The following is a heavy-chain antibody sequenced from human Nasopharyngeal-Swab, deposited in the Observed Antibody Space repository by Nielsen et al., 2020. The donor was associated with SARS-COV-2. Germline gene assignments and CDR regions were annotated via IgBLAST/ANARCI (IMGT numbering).Heavy chain of an antibody. CDR2: ISYDGSNK. CDR1: GFTFSSYA. J-gene: IGHJ3*02. V-gene: IGHV3-30*18. Sequence: GESLKISCAASGFTFSSYAMHWVRQAPGKGLEWVAVISYDGSNKYYADSVKGRFTISRDNSKNTLYLQMNSLRAEDTAVYYCAKFHGPGGAFDIWGQGTMVTVSS. CDR3: AKFHGPGGAFDI. D-gene: IGHD1-14*01.